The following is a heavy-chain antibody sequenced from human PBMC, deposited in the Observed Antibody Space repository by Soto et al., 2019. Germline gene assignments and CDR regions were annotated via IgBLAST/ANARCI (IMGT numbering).Heavy chain of an antibody. CDR3: ARGTTTSAFSAMDV. J-gene: IGHJ6*02. CDR1: GFTFSNNA. V-gene: IGHV3-30-3*01. Sequence: QVQLVESGGGVVQPGRSLRLSCAASGFTFSNNAMDWVRQAPGKGLEWVAVISYDGSNKDIAESVKGRFTISRDNSKNTLFLQMNGLRAEDTAVYYCARGTTTSAFSAMDVWGQGTTVTVSS. D-gene: IGHD1-1*01. CDR2: ISYDGSNK.